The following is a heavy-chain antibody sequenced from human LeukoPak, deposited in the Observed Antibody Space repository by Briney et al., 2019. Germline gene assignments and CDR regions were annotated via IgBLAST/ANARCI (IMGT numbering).Heavy chain of an antibody. CDR2: IKQDGSEK. V-gene: IGHV3-7*01. CDR1: GFTPSSYW. J-gene: IGHJ4*02. CDR3: ARARLGFTRGIGTNYFNY. Sequence: GGSLTLSCAVSGFTPSSYWMSWVRQAPGKGLEWVANIKQDGSEKYYVDSVKGRFTISRDNAKKLLYLQMNRLRAEDTAVYYCARARLGFTRGIGTNYFNYWGQGTLVTVSS. D-gene: IGHD2-15*01.